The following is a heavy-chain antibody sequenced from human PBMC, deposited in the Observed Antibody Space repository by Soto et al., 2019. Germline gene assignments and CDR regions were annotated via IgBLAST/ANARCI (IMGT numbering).Heavy chain of an antibody. CDR1: GGSISSYY. CDR2: IYYSGST. J-gene: IGHJ4*02. D-gene: IGHD3-16*01. Sequence: SETLSLTCTVSGGSISSYYWSWTRQPPGKGLEWIGYIYYSGSTNYNPSLKSRVTISVDTSKNQFSLKLSSVTAADTAVYYCARRWGTTFDYWGQGTLVTAPQ. V-gene: IGHV4-59*08. CDR3: ARRWGTTFDY.